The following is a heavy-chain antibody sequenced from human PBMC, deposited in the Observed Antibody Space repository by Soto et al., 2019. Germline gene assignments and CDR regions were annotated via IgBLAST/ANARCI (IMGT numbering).Heavy chain of an antibody. CDR2: ISYDGSNK. CDR1: GFTFSSYG. V-gene: IGHV3-30*18. CDR3: AKATENYYYYYGMDV. J-gene: IGHJ6*02. Sequence: GGSLRLSCAASGFTFSSYGMHWVRQAPGKGLEWVAVISYDGSNKYYADSVKGRFTLSRDNSKNTLYLQMNSLRAEDTAVYYCAKATENYYYYYGMDVWGQGTTVTVSS.